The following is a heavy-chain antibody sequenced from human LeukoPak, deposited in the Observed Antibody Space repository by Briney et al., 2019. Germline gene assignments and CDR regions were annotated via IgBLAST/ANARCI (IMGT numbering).Heavy chain of an antibody. V-gene: IGHV3-7*03. D-gene: IGHD6-13*01. CDR1: GFTFRDYW. CDR3: VRGGYSSSWFWIF. J-gene: IGHJ4*02. Sequence: GGSLRLSCAASGFTFRDYWMTWVRQTSRKGLEWAATIKKDGSEKYYVDSVRGRFAISRDNARDSLYLQMNSLRDDDTGMYYCVRGGYSSSWFWIFWGQGTLVTVSP. CDR2: IKKDGSEK.